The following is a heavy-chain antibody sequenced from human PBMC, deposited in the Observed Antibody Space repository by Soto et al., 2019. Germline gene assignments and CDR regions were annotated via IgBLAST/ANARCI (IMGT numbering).Heavy chain of an antibody. Sequence: PSETLSLTCTVSGSSVNDFYWGWIRQSQGKGLEWIGSVYPSGNTYNKPSLRSRVNISTDTSKNEVSLQVASVTAADTALYYCVAYTATSNWFDXWGQGTLVTVSX. CDR2: VYPSGNT. D-gene: IGHD2-2*02. V-gene: IGHV4-38-2*02. CDR1: GSSVNDFY. J-gene: IGHJ5*02. CDR3: VAYTATSNWFDX.